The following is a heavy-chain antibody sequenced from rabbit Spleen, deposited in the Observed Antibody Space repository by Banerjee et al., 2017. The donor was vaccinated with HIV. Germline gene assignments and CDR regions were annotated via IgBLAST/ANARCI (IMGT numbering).Heavy chain of an antibody. V-gene: IGHV1S40*01. Sequence: QSLEESGGDLVKPGASLTLTCTASGFDFSNYNFMCWVRQAPGKGLEWIACIDSGSRDFTYYASWAKGRFTISKTSSTTVTLQMTSLTVADTATYFCARVTDGWGLTLFNLWGQGTLVTVS. D-gene: IGHD4-1*01. CDR2: IDSGSRDFT. CDR3: ARVTDGWGLTLFNL. CDR1: GFDFSNYNF. J-gene: IGHJ4*01.